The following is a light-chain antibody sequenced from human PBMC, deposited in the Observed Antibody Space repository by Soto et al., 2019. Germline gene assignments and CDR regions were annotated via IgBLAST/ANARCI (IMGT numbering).Light chain of an antibody. J-gene: IGLJ1*01. V-gene: IGLV2-14*01. CDR2: EVT. Sequence: QSALTQPASVSGSPGQSITISCTGTSSDVGGYDYVSWYQQHPDKAPKFIIYEVTNRPPGVSHRFSGSKSGNTASLTISGLQAEDEADYYCQSYDGSLSGYVFGTGTKLTVL. CDR1: SSDVGGYDY. CDR3: QSYDGSLSGYV.